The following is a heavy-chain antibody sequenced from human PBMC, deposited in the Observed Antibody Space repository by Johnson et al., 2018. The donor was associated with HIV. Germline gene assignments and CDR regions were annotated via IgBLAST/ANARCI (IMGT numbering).Heavy chain of an antibody. J-gene: IGHJ3*02. CDR2: IYSGGST. CDR1: SDYY. CDR3: ARGPVMVRGVTDAFDI. V-gene: IGHV3-66*01. D-gene: IGHD3-10*01. Sequence: SDYYMTWIRQAPGKGLEWVSVIYSGGSTYYADSVKGRFTISRDNSKNTLYLQMNSLRAEDTAVYYCARGPVMVRGVTDAFDIWGQGTMVTVSS.